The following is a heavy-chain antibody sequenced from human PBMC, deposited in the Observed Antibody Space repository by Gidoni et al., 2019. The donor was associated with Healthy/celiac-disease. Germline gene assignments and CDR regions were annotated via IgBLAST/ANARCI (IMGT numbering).Heavy chain of an antibody. CDR2: IYHSGST. J-gene: IGHJ4*02. D-gene: IGHD4-17*01. Sequence: QLQLQESGSGLVKPSQTLSLTCAVSGGPISSGGYSWSWIRQPPGKGLEWIGYIYHSGSTYYTPSLKSRVTISVDRSKNQFSLKLSSVTAADTAVYYCARGNGDYVSSYFDYWGQGTLVTVSS. CDR3: ARGNGDYVSSYFDY. CDR1: GGPISSGGYS. V-gene: IGHV4-30-2*01.